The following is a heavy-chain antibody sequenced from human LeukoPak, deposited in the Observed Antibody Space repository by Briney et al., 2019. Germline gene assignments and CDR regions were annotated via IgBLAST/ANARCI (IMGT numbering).Heavy chain of an antibody. Sequence: PGGSLRLSCAASGFTFDDYGMSWVRQAPGKGLEGVSGINWNGGSTGYADSVKGRFTIPRDNAKNSLYLQMNSLRAEDTALYYCARVKAAAGTPDYVEAFDYWGQGTLVTVSS. V-gene: IGHV3-20*04. CDR2: INWNGGST. CDR3: ARVKAAAGTPDYVEAFDY. CDR1: GFTFDDYG. J-gene: IGHJ4*02. D-gene: IGHD6-13*01.